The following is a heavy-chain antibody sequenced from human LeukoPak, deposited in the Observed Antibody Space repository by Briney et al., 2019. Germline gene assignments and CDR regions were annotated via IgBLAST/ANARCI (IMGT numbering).Heavy chain of an antibody. CDR3: ARDFDDYVWGSYRPLDY. D-gene: IGHD3-16*02. V-gene: IGHV3-30-3*01. Sequence: GRSLRLSCAASGFTFSSYAMHWVRQAPGKGLEWGAVISYDGSNKYYADSVKGGFTISKDNSKHTLYLQINSLRAEDTAVYYCARDFDDYVWGSYRPLDYWGQGTLVPVSS. CDR2: ISYDGSNK. CDR1: GFTFSSYA. J-gene: IGHJ4*02.